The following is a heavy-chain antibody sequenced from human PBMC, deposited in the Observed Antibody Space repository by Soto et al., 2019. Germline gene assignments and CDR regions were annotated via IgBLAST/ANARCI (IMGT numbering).Heavy chain of an antibody. CDR3: AKGPHSASGYYYMDV. J-gene: IGHJ6*03. D-gene: IGHD3-10*01. CDR1: GYSFTSYW. V-gene: IGHV5-51*01. CDR2: IYPGDSDT. Sequence: ESLKISCKGSGYSFTSYWIGWVRQMPGKGLEWMGIIYPGDSDTRYSPSFQGQVTISADKSISTAYLQWSSLTAGDTAVYYCAKGPHSASGYYYMDVWGKGTTVTVSS.